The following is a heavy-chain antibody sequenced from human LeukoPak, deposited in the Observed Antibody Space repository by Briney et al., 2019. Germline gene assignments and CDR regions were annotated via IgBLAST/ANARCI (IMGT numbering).Heavy chain of an antibody. Sequence: GGSLRLSCTVSGFTVSSNSMSWVRQAPGKGLEWVSFIYSDNTHYSDSVKGRFTISRDNSKNTLYLQMNSLRAEDTAVYYCAKRASSSSGLGYWGQGTLVTVSS. D-gene: IGHD6-6*01. J-gene: IGHJ4*02. V-gene: IGHV3-53*01. CDR3: AKRASSSSGLGY. CDR1: GFTVSSNS. CDR2: IYSDNT.